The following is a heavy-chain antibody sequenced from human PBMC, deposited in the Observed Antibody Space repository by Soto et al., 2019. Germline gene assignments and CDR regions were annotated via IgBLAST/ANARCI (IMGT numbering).Heavy chain of an antibody. CDR2: IIPIFGTT. Sequence: WASVKVSCKASGGTFSSYAISWVRQAPGQGLEWMGGIIPIFGTTNYAQKFQGRVTITADESTSAAYMELSSLRSEDTAVYYCATTYCGGDCWYLQNAFDVWGQGTMVTV. D-gene: IGHD2-21*02. J-gene: IGHJ3*01. CDR1: GGTFSSYA. CDR3: ATTYCGGDCWYLQNAFDV. V-gene: IGHV1-69*13.